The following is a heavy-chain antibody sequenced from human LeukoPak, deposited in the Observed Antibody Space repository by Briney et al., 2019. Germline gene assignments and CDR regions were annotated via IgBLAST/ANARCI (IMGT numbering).Heavy chain of an antibody. Sequence: ASVQVSCKASGYTFTSYYLYWVRQAPGQGLEWMGLINPNRCSTNYPQKLQGRVTMTRDMSTSTVSMEPNSLRSERKAVYYCPRDTDTGNYYGSGSYYSPRGYWRQRTLVTVSS. J-gene: IGHJ4*02. CDR3: PRDTDTGNYYGSGSYYSPRGY. D-gene: IGHD3-10*01. V-gene: IGHV1-46*01. CDR1: GYTFTSYY. CDR2: INPNRCST.